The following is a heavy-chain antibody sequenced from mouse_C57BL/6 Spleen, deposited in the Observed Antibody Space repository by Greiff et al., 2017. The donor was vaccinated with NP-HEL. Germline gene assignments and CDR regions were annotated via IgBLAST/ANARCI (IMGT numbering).Heavy chain of an antibody. CDR2: ISSGGDYI. CDR3: TRDRYYGSRDYAMDY. CDR1: GFTFSSYA. D-gene: IGHD1-1*01. J-gene: IGHJ4*01. V-gene: IGHV5-9-1*02. Sequence: VESGEGLVKPGGSLKLSCAASGFTFSSYAMSWVRQTPEKRLEWVAYISSGGDYIYYADTVKGRFTISRDNARNTLYLQMSSLKSEDTAMYYCTRDRYYGSRDYAMDYWGQGTSVTVSS.